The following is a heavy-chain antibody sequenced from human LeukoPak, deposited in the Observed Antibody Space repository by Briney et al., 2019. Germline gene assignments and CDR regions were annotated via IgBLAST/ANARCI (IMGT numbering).Heavy chain of an antibody. Sequence: SETPSLTCSVSGVSINSYYWSWIRQSPSRGLEWLGRTYYRSTWYNDYAVSVRGRITVNPDTSKNQFSLHLNSVTPEDTAVYYCARRLTQYDCFDPWGQGILVTVSS. D-gene: IGHD2-2*01. CDR3: ARRLTQYDCFDP. V-gene: IGHV6-1*01. CDR2: TYYRSTWYN. CDR1: GVSINSYY. J-gene: IGHJ5*02.